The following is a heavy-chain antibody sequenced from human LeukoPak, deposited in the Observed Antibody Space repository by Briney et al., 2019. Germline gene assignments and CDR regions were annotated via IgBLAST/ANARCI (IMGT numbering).Heavy chain of an antibody. V-gene: IGHV1-8*02. CDR2: MNPNSGNT. D-gene: IGHD6-19*01. Sequence: ASVKVSCKASGYTFTSYDINWVRQATGQGLEWMGWMNPNSGNTGYAQKFQDRVTMTTDTSTNTAYLELRSLTSDDTAVYYCARDRRLLLEVAYMAVASPYYFDYWGQGSLVTVSS. CDR3: ARDRRLLLEVAYMAVASPYYFDY. J-gene: IGHJ4*02. CDR1: GYTFTSYD.